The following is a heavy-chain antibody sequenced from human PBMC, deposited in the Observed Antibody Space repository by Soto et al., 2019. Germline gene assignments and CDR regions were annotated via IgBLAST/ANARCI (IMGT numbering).Heavy chain of an antibody. D-gene: IGHD3-22*01. J-gene: IGHJ4*02. CDR2: INHSGST. Sequence: SETLSLTCAVYGGSFSGYYWSWIRQPPGKGLEWIGEINHSGSTNYNPSLKSRVTISVDTSKNQFSLKLSSVTAADTAVYYCARGLEVIYYFDYWGQGTLVTVSS. CDR3: ARGLEVIYYFDY. V-gene: IGHV4-34*01. CDR1: GGSFSGYY.